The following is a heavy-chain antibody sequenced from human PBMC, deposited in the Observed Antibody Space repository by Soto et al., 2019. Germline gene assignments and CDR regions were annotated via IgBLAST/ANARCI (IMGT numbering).Heavy chain of an antibody. CDR1: GFTFSSYG. D-gene: IGHD1-26*01. J-gene: IGHJ4*02. CDR3: AKYGTYSGSYSPDY. CDR2: ISYDGSNK. V-gene: IGHV3-30*18. Sequence: QVQLVESGGGVVQPGRSLRLSCAASGFTFSSYGMHWVRQAPGKGLEWGAVISYDGSNKYYADSVKGRFTISRDNSKNTLYLQMNSLSAEDTAVYYCAKYGTYSGSYSPDYWGQGTLVTVSS.